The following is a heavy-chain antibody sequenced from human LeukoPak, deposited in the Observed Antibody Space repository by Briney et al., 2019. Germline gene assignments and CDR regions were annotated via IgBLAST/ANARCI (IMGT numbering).Heavy chain of an antibody. V-gene: IGHV3-23*01. D-gene: IGHD5-18*01. Sequence: GGSLRLSCAASGFTFNNYAMTWVRQAPGKGLEWASVINGGSGNSYYADSVKGRFTVSRDNSKNTLYLQMNSLRDEDTAVYYCAKGQGYNYGDSIDYWGQGTLVTVSS. CDR3: AKGQGYNYGDSIDY. J-gene: IGHJ4*02. CDR2: INGGSGNS. CDR1: GFTFNNYA.